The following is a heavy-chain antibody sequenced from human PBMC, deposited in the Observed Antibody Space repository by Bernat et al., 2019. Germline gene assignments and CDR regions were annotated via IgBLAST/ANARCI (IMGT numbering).Heavy chain of an antibody. CDR1: GGSISSSSYY. CDR2: IYYIGST. D-gene: IGHD6-19*01. J-gene: IGHJ4*02. Sequence: QLQLQESVPGLVKPSETLSLTCTVSGGSISSSSYYWGWIRQPPGKGLEWIGSIYYIGSTYYKPSLKSRVTISVDTSKNQFSLKLSSVTAADTAVYYCARHLAVAGTTGTFDYWGQGTLVTVSS. V-gene: IGHV4-39*01. CDR3: ARHLAVAGTTGTFDY.